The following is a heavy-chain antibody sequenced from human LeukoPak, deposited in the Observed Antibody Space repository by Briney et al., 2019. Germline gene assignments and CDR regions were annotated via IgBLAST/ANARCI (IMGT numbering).Heavy chain of an antibody. CDR3: ARDFHSSGYYHYFHY. CDR1: GYTFTSYG. Sequence: ASVKVSCKASGYTFTSYGISWVRQAPGQALKWMAWISGYNGNTNYAQKLQGRVTMTTDTSTSTAYMELRSLRSDDTAVYYCARDFHSSGYYHYFHYWGQGTLVTVSS. J-gene: IGHJ4*02. CDR2: ISGYNGNT. D-gene: IGHD3-22*01. V-gene: IGHV1-18*01.